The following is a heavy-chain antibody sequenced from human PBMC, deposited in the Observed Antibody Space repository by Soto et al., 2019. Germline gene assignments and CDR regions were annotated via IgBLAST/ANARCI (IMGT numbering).Heavy chain of an antibody. CDR3: AHEGYYPSAKINLFDS. Sequence: SETLSLTCAVSGYSINRDYYWGCSRQPQGKGGEGGGSVDDRGRTYYRPSMRGRLTIFIDTSKNQFSLRLTSVTAADTAMYFCAHEGYYPSAKINLFDSWGPGTLVTVSS. D-gene: IGHD3-10*01. CDR2: VDDRGRT. V-gene: IGHV4-38-2*01. CDR1: GYSINRDYY. J-gene: IGHJ4*02.